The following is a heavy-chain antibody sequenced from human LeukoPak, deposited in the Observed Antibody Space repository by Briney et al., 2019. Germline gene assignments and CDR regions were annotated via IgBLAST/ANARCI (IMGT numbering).Heavy chain of an antibody. V-gene: IGHV4-4*07. D-gene: IGHD5-18*01. Sequence: PSETLSLTCTVSGGSISSYYWSWIRQPAGKGLEWIGRIYTSGSTNYNPSLKSRVTMSVDTSKNQFSLKLSSVTAADTAVYYCAASQVGGYSYGSYFGYWGQGTLVTVSS. J-gene: IGHJ4*02. CDR2: IYTSGST. CDR1: GGSISSYY. CDR3: AASQVGGYSYGSYFGY.